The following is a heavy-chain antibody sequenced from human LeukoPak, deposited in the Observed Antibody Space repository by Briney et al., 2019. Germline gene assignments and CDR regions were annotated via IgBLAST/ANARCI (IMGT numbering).Heavy chain of an antibody. CDR2: ISSSSSYI. D-gene: IGHD2-15*01. J-gene: IGHJ3*02. CDR1: GFTFSSYS. V-gene: IGHV3-21*01. Sequence: GGSLRLSCAASGFTFSSYSMNWFRQAPGKGLEWVSSISSSSSYIYYADPVKGRFTISRDNAKNSLYLQMNSLRAEDTAVYYCARGMGWPGAFDIWGQGTMVTVSS. CDR3: ARGMGWPGAFDI.